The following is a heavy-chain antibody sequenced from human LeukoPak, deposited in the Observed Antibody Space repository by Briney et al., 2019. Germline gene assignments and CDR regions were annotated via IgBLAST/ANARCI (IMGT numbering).Heavy chain of an antibody. Sequence: PGGSLRLSCAGSGFTFTNSAMSWVRQAPGKGLEWVSGVSASGDKTFYADSVKGRFTISRDNSKNTLYLQMNRLRADDAALYYCAKDPRPEYSSGWLYFDSWGQGTLVTVSS. CDR3: AKDPRPEYSSGWLYFDS. V-gene: IGHV3-23*01. J-gene: IGHJ4*02. CDR1: GFTFTNSA. D-gene: IGHD6-19*01. CDR2: VSASGDKT.